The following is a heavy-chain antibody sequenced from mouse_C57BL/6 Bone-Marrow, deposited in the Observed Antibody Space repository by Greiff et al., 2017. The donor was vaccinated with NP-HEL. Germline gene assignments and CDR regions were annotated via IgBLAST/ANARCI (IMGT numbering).Heavy chain of an antibody. CDR1: GYSFTGYY. CDR3: VITGTGWYFDV. J-gene: IGHJ1*03. CDR2: INPSTGGT. Sequence: EVQLQQSGPELVKPGASVKISCKASGYSFTGYYMNWVKQSPEKSLEWIGEINPSTGGTTYNQKFKAKATLTVDKSSSTAYMQLKSLTSEDSAVYYCVITGTGWYFDVWGTGTTVTVSS. V-gene: IGHV1-42*01. D-gene: IGHD4-1*01.